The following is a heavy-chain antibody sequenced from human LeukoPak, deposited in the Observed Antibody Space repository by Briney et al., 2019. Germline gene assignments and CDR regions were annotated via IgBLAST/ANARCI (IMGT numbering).Heavy chain of an antibody. V-gene: IGHV3-23*01. CDR3: ARDYYYGTDV. J-gene: IGHJ6*02. CDR2: ISGSGRST. Sequence: PGGSLRLSCAASGFTFSSYAMSWVRQAPGKGLEWVSSISGSGRSTYSADSVKGRFTISRDNAKNTLFLQMNSLRAEDTAVYYCARDYYYGTDVWGQGTTITVSS. CDR1: GFTFSSYA.